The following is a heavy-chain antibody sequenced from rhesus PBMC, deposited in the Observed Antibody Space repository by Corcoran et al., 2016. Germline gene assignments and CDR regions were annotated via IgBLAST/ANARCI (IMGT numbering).Heavy chain of an antibody. V-gene: IGHV4-165*01. D-gene: IGHD3-22*01. CDR2: FRGGGGAT. Sequence: QLQESGPGLVKPSETLSLPCTVSGGSLSYFWWSWIRQSPGKGLEWIGEFRGGGGATHSGPTLKSRVTFATDASKSQVSLKLTCVTAADTAIYYCARDGGSDSYSRDVWGRGVLVTVSS. CDR1: GGSLSYFW. J-gene: IGHJ5-2*02. CDR3: ARDGGSDSYSRDV.